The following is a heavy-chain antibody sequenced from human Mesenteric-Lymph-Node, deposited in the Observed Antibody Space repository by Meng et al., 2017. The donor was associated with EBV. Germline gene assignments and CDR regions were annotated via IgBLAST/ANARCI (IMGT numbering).Heavy chain of an antibody. CDR2: ISAYNGNT. Sequence: QVQLVRYVAEVKKPGASVKVSCKASGYTFTSYGLSWVRQAPGQGLEWMGWISAYNGNTIHAQNLQGRLTMTTDASTSTAYMELRSLRSDDTAIYYCARDGSAYYGSGTFYRDYWGQGTLVTVSS. J-gene: IGHJ4*02. CDR1: GYTFTSYG. D-gene: IGHD3-10*01. CDR3: ARDGSAYYGSGTFYRDY. V-gene: IGHV1-18*01.